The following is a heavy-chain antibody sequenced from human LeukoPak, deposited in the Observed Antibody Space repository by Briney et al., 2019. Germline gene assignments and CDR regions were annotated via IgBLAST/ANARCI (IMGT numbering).Heavy chain of an antibody. V-gene: IGHV3-7*01. J-gene: IGHJ4*02. CDR2: IKRDGTDK. CDR1: GFTFNNYW. CDR3: ASDDSSSWPYFDY. D-gene: IGHD6-13*01. Sequence: PGGSLRLSCAASGFTFNNYWMSWVRQAPGKGLEWLANIKRDGTDKYYVGSVEGRFTISRDNAKNSLFLQMNSLRAEDTAVYYCASDDSSSWPYFDYWGQGTLVTVSS.